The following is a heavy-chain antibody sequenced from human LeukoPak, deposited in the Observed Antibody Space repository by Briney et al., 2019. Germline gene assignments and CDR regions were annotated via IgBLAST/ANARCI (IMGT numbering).Heavy chain of an antibody. CDR1: GFTFSSYA. CDR3: AKVPIPRLRYFDWLPTSPHFDY. CDR2: ISGSGGST. J-gene: IGHJ4*02. V-gene: IGHV3-23*01. D-gene: IGHD3-9*01. Sequence: GGSLRLSCAASGFTFSSYAMSWVRQAPGKGLEWVLAISGSGGSTYYADSVKGRFTISRDNSKNTLYLQMNSLRAEDTAVYYCAKVPIPRLRYFDWLPTSPHFDYWGQGTLVTVSS.